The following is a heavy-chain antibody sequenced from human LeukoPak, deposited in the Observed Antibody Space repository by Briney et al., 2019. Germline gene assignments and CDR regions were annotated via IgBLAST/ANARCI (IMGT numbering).Heavy chain of an antibody. CDR2: INHSGST. D-gene: IGHD6-6*01. Sequence: SETLSLTCAVYGGSFSGYHWSWIRQPPGKGLEWIGEINHSGSTNYNPSLKSRVTISVDTSKNQFSLKLSSVTAADTAVYYCARRSIARPGWSPASGFDYWGQGTLVTVSS. CDR3: ARRSIARPGWSPASGFDY. CDR1: GGSFSGYH. J-gene: IGHJ4*02. V-gene: IGHV4-34*01.